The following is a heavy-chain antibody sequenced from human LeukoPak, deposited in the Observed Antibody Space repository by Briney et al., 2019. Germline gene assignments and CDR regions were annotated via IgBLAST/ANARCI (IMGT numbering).Heavy chain of an antibody. CDR2: ISYHGSNK. V-gene: IGHV3-30*04. CDR1: GFTFSSYS. Sequence: GGSLRPSCAASGFTFSSYSMHWVRQAPGKGLEWLTLISYHGSNKDYTDSVKGRFTISRDNSKNTLFLQMNSLRTEDTAIYFCARSPERLGQGYLDSWGQGTLVTVSS. J-gene: IGHJ4*02. CDR3: ARSPERLGQGYLDS. D-gene: IGHD3/OR15-3a*01.